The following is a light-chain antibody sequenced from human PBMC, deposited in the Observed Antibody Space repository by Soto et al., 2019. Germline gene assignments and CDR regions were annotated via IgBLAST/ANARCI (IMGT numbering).Light chain of an antibody. V-gene: IGKV1-39*01. Sequence: DIQMTQSPSSLSASVGDRVTITCRASRGINIYLNWYQQKPGKAPKLVIYAASNLQSGVPSRFSGDGVGTHFTLTISSLQPEDFATYHCQQSHTSPYTFGQGTRLE. CDR1: RGINIY. J-gene: IGKJ5*01. CDR3: QQSHTSPYT. CDR2: AAS.